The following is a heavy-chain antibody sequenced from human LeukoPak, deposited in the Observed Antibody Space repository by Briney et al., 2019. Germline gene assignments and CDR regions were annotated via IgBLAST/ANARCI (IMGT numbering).Heavy chain of an antibody. J-gene: IGHJ5*02. D-gene: IGHD2-2*01. Sequence: PSETLSLTCTVSGGSISSYYWSWIRQPPGKGLEWIGYIYYSGSTNYNPSLKSRVTISVDTSKNQFSLKLSSVTAADTAVYYCARESGGYCSSTSRYVWFDPWGQGTLVTVSS. CDR1: GGSISSYY. V-gene: IGHV4-59*01. CDR2: IYYSGST. CDR3: ARESGGYCSSTSRYVWFDP.